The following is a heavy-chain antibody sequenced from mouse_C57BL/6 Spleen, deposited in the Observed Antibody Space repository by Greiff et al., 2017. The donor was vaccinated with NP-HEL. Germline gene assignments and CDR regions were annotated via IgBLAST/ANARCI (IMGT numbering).Heavy chain of an antibody. D-gene: IGHD1-1*01. CDR1: GYSITSGYY. CDR3: ASEGDYGSSYYYAMDY. V-gene: IGHV3-6*01. J-gene: IGHJ4*01. Sequence: DVQLQESGPGLVKPSQSLSLTCSVTGYSITSGYYWNWIRQFPGNKLEWMGYISYDGSNNYNPSLKNRISITRDTSKNQFFLKLNSVTTEDTATYYCASEGDYGSSYYYAMDYWGQGTSVTVSS. CDR2: ISYDGSN.